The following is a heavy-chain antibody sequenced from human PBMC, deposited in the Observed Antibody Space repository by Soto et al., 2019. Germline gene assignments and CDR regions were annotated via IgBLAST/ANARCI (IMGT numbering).Heavy chain of an antibody. J-gene: IGHJ4*02. Sequence: ASVKVSCKASGYTFTSYYMHWVRQAPGQGLEWMGIINPSGGSTSYAQKFQGRVTMTRDTSTSTVYMELSSLRSEDTAVYYCARDLRKVLELRGDYFDYWGQGTLVTVSS. CDR3: ARDLRKVLELRGDYFDY. V-gene: IGHV1-46*01. CDR1: GYTFTSYY. D-gene: IGHD1-7*01. CDR2: INPSGGST.